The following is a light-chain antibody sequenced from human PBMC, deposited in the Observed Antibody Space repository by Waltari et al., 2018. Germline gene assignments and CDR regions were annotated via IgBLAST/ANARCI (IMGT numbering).Light chain of an antibody. CDR3: QEYNSAPDT. Sequence: DIQLTQSPSSLSASVGDRVTITCRASQGISNYLAWYQQQPGKVPKLLIYAASTLQSGVPSRFSGSGSGTDFTLTISSLQPEDVATYYCQEYNSAPDTFGQGTRLEIK. V-gene: IGKV1-27*01. CDR2: AAS. CDR1: QGISNY. J-gene: IGKJ5*01.